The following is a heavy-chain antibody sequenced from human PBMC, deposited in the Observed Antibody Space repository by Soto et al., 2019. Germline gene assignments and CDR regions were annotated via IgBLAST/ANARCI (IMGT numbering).Heavy chain of an antibody. V-gene: IGHV4-59*08. D-gene: IGHD4-4*01. CDR1: GGSISSYY. J-gene: IGHJ6*02. Sequence: SETLSLTCTVSGGSISSYYWSWIRQPPGKGLEWIGYIYYSVSTNYNPSLKSRVTISVGTSKNQFSLKLSSVTAADTAVYYCARAQPQYSNYEGYYYYGMDVWGQGTKVTVSS. CDR2: IYYSVST. CDR3: ARAQPQYSNYEGYYYYGMDV.